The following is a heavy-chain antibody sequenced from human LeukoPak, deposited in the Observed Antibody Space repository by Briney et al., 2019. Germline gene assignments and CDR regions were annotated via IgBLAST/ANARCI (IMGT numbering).Heavy chain of an antibody. J-gene: IGHJ4*02. CDR3: ARGITYYDIYF. Sequence: AGGSLRLSRAASGFTFSIYAMHWVRQAPGEGLEWVAVISYDGSNKYYADSVKGRFTISRDNSKNTLYLQMNSLRAEDTAVYYCARGITYYDIYFWGQGTLVTASS. CDR2: ISYDGSNK. CDR1: GFTFSIYA. D-gene: IGHD3-9*01. V-gene: IGHV3-30*04.